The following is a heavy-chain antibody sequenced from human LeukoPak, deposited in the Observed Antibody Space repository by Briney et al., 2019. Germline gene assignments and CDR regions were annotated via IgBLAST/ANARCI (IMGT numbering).Heavy chain of an antibody. V-gene: IGHV1-18*01. CDR2: IGAYNGNT. CDR3: ARDREDYYDSSGETPFDY. J-gene: IGHJ4*02. CDR1: GYTFTSYG. D-gene: IGHD3-22*01. Sequence: ASVKVSCKASGYTFTSYGISWVRQAPGQGLEWMGWIGAYNGNTNYAQKLQGRVTMTTDTSTSTAYMELRSLRSDDTAVYYCARDREDYYDSSGETPFDYWGQGTLVTVS.